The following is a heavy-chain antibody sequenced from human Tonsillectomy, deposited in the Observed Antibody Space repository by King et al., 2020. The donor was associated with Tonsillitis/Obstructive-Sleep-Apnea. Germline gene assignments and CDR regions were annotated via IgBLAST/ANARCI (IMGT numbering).Heavy chain of an antibody. D-gene: IGHD3-3*01. CDR2: ISYDGSNK. Sequence: VQLVESGGGVVQPEMSLRLSCAASGFTFSSYVMHWVRQAPGKGLEWVAVISYDGSNKYYADSVKGRFTISRDNSKNTLYLQMNSLRTEDTAVYYCARGDDFWSGYSRYYMDVWGKGTTVTVSS. CDR1: GFTFSSYV. J-gene: IGHJ6*03. V-gene: IGHV3-30*04. CDR3: ARGDDFWSGYSRYYMDV.